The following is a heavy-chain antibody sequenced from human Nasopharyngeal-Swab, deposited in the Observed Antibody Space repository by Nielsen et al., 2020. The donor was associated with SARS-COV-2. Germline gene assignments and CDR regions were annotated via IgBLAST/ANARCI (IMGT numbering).Heavy chain of an antibody. CDR1: GFTFSDYY. J-gene: IGHJ4*02. D-gene: IGHD3-10*01. CDR3: ARGSIRGIIISDFDY. CDR2: ISSSSSYT. V-gene: IGHV3-11*05. Sequence: GESLKISCAASGFTFSDYYMSWIRQAPGKGLEWVSYISSSSSYTNYAGPVKGRFTISRDNAKNSLYLQMNSLRADDTAVYYCARGSIRGIIISDFDYWGQGTLVTVSS.